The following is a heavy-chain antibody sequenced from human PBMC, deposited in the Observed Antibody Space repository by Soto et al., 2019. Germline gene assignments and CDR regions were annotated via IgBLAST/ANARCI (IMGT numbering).Heavy chain of an antibody. V-gene: IGHV3-7*03. J-gene: IGHJ4*02. D-gene: IGHD6-19*01. CDR3: ARYSYSSGPQDS. CDR1: GFSFSSHW. Sequence: GGSLRLSCAASGFSFSSHWMSWVRQAPGKGLEWVANIKQDGNDKRYVDSVKGRFTISRDNAKSSLYLQMNSLRAEDTAVYYCARYSYSSGPQDSWGQGTLVTVSS. CDR2: IKQDGNDK.